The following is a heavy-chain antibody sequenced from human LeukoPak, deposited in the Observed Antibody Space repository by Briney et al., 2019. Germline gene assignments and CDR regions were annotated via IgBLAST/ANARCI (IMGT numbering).Heavy chain of an antibody. Sequence: TSETLSLTCTVSGGSISSSSYYWGWIRQPPGKGLEWIGSIYYSGSTYYNPSLKSRVTISVDTSKNQFSLKLSSVAAADTAVYYCARDKTFEVVNFFDSWGQGTLVTVSS. D-gene: IGHD3-3*01. CDR2: IYYSGST. V-gene: IGHV4-39*07. CDR1: GGSISSSSYY. J-gene: IGHJ4*02. CDR3: ARDKTFEVVNFFDS.